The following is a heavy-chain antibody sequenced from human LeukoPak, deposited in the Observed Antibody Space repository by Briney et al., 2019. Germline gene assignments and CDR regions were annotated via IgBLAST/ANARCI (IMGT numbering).Heavy chain of an antibody. V-gene: IGHV4-59*08. D-gene: IGHD2-15*01. CDR2: IYYSGST. CDR3: ARRLGGIVVVVAAAFDY. J-gene: IGHJ4*02. CDR1: GGSISSYY. Sequence: SETLSLTCTVSGGSISSYYWSWIRQPPGKGLEWIGYIYYSGSTNYNPSLKSRVTISVDTSKNQFSLKLTSVTAADTAVYYCARRLGGIVVVVAAAFDYWGQGTLVTVSS.